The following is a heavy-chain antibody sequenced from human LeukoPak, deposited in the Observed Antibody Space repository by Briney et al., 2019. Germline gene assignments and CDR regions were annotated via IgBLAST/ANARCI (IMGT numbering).Heavy chain of an antibody. CDR1: GGSMSEANFY. CDR2: IYTSGGT. Sequence: SETLSLTCTVSGGSMSEANFYWTWIRQPAGKRLEWIGRIYTSGGTTYNPSLKSRVTISVDTSKNQFSLKLSSVTAADTAVYYCARDCRSLRGYSYGLTDYWGQGTLVTVSS. CDR3: ARDCRSLRGYSYGLTDY. D-gene: IGHD5-18*01. V-gene: IGHV4-61*02. J-gene: IGHJ4*02.